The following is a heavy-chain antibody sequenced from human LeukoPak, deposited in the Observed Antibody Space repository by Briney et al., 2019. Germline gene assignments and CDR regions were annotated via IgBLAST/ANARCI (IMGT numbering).Heavy chain of an antibody. V-gene: IGHV4-59*01. CDR1: GGSISSYY. Sequence: SETLSLTCTVSGGSISSYYWSWIRQPPGKGLEWIGYIYYSGSTSYNPSLKSRVTISVDTSKNQFSLKLSSVTAADTAVYYCARGTLGFPPDYWGQGTLVTVSS. CDR2: IYYSGST. J-gene: IGHJ4*02. CDR3: ARGTLGFPPDY.